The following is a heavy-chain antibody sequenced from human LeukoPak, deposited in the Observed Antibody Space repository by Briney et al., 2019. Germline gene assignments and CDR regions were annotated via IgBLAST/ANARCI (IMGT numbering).Heavy chain of an antibody. Sequence: SETLSLTCTVSGGSISSGGYSWSWIRQPPGKGLEWIGYIYHSGSTYYNPSLKSRVTIPVDRSKNQFSLKLSSVTAADTAVYYCVGGVITARYYYGMDVWGQGTTVTVSS. D-gene: IGHD3-10*01. CDR3: VGGVITARYYYGMDV. CDR2: IYHSGST. J-gene: IGHJ6*02. CDR1: GGSISSGGYS. V-gene: IGHV4-30-2*01.